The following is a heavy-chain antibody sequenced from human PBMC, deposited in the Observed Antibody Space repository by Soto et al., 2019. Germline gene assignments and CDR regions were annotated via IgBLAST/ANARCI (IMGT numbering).Heavy chain of an antibody. CDR1: GWSFSGYY. J-gene: IGHJ5*02. CDR2: INHSGST. V-gene: IGHV4-34*01. D-gene: IGHD2-15*01. CDR3: ARRRVLRVVAATPYWFDP. Sequence: SEPLSLTCAVYGWSFSGYYWSWSRQPPWKGLEWIGEINHSGSTNYNPSLKSRVTISVDTSKNQFSLKLSSVTAADTAVYYCARRRVLRVVAATPYWFDPWGQGTLVTVSS.